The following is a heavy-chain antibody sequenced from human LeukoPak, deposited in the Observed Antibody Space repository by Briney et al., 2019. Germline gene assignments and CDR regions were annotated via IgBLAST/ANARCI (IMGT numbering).Heavy chain of an antibody. Sequence: GESLKISCQGSGSSFTSYWIGWVRPLPGKGLEWMGIIYPGDSDTRYSPSFQGQVTISADKSISTAYLQWSSLKASDPAMYYCARVEWTRLNFDYWGQGTLVTVSS. V-gene: IGHV5-51*01. D-gene: IGHD1-26*01. CDR1: GSSFTSYW. CDR3: ARVEWTRLNFDY. CDR2: IYPGDSDT. J-gene: IGHJ4*02.